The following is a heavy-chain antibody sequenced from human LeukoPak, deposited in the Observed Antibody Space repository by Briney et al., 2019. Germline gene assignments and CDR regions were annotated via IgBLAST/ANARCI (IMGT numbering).Heavy chain of an antibody. CDR3: AREGRQYYYGSGSYPMGFDY. D-gene: IGHD3-10*01. V-gene: IGHV1-18*01. CDR1: GYTFTSYG. CDR2: ISAYNGNT. Sequence: ASVKVSCKASGYTFTSYGISWVRQAPGQGLEWMGWISAYNGNTNYAQKLQGRVTMTTDTSTSTAYMELRSLRSDDTAVYYCAREGRQYYYGSGSYPMGFDYWGQGTLVTVSS. J-gene: IGHJ4*02.